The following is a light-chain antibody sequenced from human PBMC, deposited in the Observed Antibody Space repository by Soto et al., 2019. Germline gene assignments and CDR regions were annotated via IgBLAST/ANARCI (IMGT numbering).Light chain of an antibody. V-gene: IGKV1-33*01. CDR1: QDISTS. CDR3: QQLNSYPRT. CDR2: DSS. Sequence: DIQMTQSPSSLSASVGDRVTITCRASQDISTSLSWYQQKPGKAPKLLIYDSSNLETGVPSRFSGSGSGTEFTLTISSLQPEDFATYYCQQLNSYPRTFGQGTRLETK. J-gene: IGKJ5*01.